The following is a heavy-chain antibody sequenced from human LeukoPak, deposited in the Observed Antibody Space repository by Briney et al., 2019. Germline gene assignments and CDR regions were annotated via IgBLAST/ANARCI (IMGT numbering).Heavy chain of an antibody. CDR2: ISTYNGDT. V-gene: IGHV1-18*01. CDR1: GFTFTRYG. J-gene: IGHJ4*02. Sequence: GASVKVSCKASGFTFTRYGISWVRQAPGQGLEWVGWISTYNGDTKYAQKFQGRDTMTTDTSTTTAYMELRSLRSDDTAVYYCARDPSNSSGWREIFDYWGQGSLVTVFS. D-gene: IGHD6-19*01. CDR3: ARDPSNSSGWREIFDY.